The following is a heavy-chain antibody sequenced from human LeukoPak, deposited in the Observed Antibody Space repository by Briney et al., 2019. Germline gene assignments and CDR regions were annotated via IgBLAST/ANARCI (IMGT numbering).Heavy chain of an antibody. CDR1: GGSISSYY. CDR2: IYTSGST. CDR3: GAMASYYYYMDV. J-gene: IGHJ6*03. Sequence: PSETLSLTCTVSGGSISSYYWSWIRQPAGKGLEWIGRIYTSGSTYYNPSLKSRVTISVDTSKNQFSLKLSSVTAADTAVYYCGAMASYYYYMDVWGKGTTVTISS. V-gene: IGHV4-4*07. D-gene: IGHD5-18*01.